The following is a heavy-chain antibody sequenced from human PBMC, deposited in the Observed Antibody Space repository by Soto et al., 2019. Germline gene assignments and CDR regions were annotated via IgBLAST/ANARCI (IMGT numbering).Heavy chain of an antibody. CDR3: ARDLDAILNGPNSDP. V-gene: IGHV1-3*01. CDR1: GYTFTNYA. Sequence: ASVKVSCKASGYTFTNYAMHWVRQAPGQRLEWMGWINAGNGNTKYSQKFQGRVTITRDTSASTAYMELSSLRSEDAAVYFCARDLDAILNGPNSDPWGQGTLVTVSS. CDR2: INAGNGNT. D-gene: IGHD3-9*01. J-gene: IGHJ5*02.